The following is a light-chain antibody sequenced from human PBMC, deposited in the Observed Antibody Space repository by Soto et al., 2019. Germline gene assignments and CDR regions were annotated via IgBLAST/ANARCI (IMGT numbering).Light chain of an antibody. J-gene: IGLJ1*01. V-gene: IGLV1-51*01. CDR2: DDN. CDR3: SSYAHSSIYV. CDR1: SPNIGGNS. Sequence: QSVLTQPPSVSAAPGQKVTISCSGSSPNIGGNSVSWYQQLPGTAPKLLIYDDNKRPSGIPDRFSGSKSGNTASLTISGLQADDEADYYCSSYAHSSIYVFGTGTKVTVL.